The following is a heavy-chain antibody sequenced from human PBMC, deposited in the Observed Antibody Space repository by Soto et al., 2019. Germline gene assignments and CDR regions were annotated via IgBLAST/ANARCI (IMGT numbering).Heavy chain of an antibody. V-gene: IGHV4-59*08. J-gene: IGHJ5*02. Sequence: SETLSLTCTVSGGYISSYYWSWIRQPPGKGLEWIGYIYYSGSTNYNPSLKSRVTISVDTSKNQFSLKLSSVTAADTAVYYCARQGELENWFDPWGQGTLVTVSS. D-gene: IGHD1-7*01. CDR2: IYYSGST. CDR3: ARQGELENWFDP. CDR1: GGYISSYY.